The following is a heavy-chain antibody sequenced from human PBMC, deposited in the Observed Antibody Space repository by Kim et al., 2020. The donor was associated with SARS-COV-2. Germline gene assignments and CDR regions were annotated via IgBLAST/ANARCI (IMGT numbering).Heavy chain of an antibody. D-gene: IGHD5-12*01. Sequence: YNPSLKSRVTISVDTSKNQFSLKLSSVTAADTAVYYCARSAKEDGYNFYYWGQGTLVTVSS. V-gene: IGHV4-39*01. CDR3: ARSAKEDGYNFYY. J-gene: IGHJ4*02.